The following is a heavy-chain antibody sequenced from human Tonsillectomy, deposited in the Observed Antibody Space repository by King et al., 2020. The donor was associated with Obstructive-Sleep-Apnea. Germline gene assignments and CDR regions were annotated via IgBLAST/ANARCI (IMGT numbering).Heavy chain of an antibody. J-gene: IGHJ6*02. Sequence: VQLVESGGGLVQPGGSLRLSCAASGFTFSRYWMSWVRQAPGKGLEWVANIKQDGSEKYYVDSVKGRFTISRDNAKNSLYLQMNSLRAEDTAVYYCARDDGYGAYYYGVDGWGQGTTVTVPS. D-gene: IGHD4/OR15-4a*01. CDR1: GFTFSRYW. CDR2: IKQDGSEK. V-gene: IGHV3-7*01. CDR3: ARDDGYGAYYYGVDG.